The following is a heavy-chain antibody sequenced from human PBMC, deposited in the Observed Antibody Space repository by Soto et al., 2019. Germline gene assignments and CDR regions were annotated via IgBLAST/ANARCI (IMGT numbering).Heavy chain of an antibody. D-gene: IGHD2-2*01. Sequence: KPSETLSLTCTVSGDSISSSRYYWGWVRQPPGKGLEWIGSIYYRGSTYYSSSLKSRVTISVDTSKNQFSLKLSSVTAADTAVYYCARHLHPTTGYCPSTSCYHFDYWGQGTLVTVSS. J-gene: IGHJ4*02. CDR3: ARHLHPTTGYCPSTSCYHFDY. CDR2: IYYRGST. V-gene: IGHV4-39*01. CDR1: GDSISSSRYY.